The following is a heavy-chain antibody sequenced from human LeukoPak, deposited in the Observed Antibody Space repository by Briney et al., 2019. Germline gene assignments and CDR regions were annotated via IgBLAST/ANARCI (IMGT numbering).Heavy chain of an antibody. D-gene: IGHD2-15*01. CDR3: ARGQGYCSGGSCFLYYFDY. V-gene: IGHV5-10-1*01. CDR1: GYRFNSYW. CDR2: FDPSDSDA. Sequence: GESLKISCKGSGYRFNSYWISWARQMPGKGREWMGGFDPSDSDANYSPSFQGHVTFSVNKSITTAFLQWSSLKASDTAMYYCARGQGYCSGGSCFLYYFDYWGQGTLVTVSS. J-gene: IGHJ4*02.